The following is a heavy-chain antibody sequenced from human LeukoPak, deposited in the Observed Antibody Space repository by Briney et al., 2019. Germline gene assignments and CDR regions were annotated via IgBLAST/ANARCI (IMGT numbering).Heavy chain of an antibody. D-gene: IGHD7-27*01. V-gene: IGHV3-7*01. CDR2: IKPDGSDK. J-gene: IGHJ5*02. CDR1: GFNFRSYW. CDR3: ARDALGRQSEYNWFDP. Sequence: PGGSRRLSCAASGFNFRSYWMSWVRQAPGKGLEWVANIKPDGSDKKYVDSVKGRFTISRDNAENSLFLQMNSLRAEDTAVYYCARDALGRQSEYNWFDPWGQGTLVTVSS.